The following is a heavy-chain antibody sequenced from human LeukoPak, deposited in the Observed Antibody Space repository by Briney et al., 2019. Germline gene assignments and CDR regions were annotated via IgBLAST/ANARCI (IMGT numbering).Heavy chain of an antibody. D-gene: IGHD2-15*01. CDR3: AHSRFSEISPTHIVYHMDV. CDR1: GFSLTASGVG. Sequence: SGPTLVNPTQTLTLTCTFSGFSLTASGVGVGWIRQPPGKALEWLALIYWDDDYRYSPSLKTRLTITQDTSKNQVVLTMTNMDPVDTATYYCAHSRFSEISPTHIVYHMDVTGEGTTVTVSS. J-gene: IGHJ6*03. CDR2: IYWDDDY. V-gene: IGHV2-5*02.